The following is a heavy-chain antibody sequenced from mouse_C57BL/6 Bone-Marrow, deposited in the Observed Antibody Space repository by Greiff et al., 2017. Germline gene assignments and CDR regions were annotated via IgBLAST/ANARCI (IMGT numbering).Heavy chain of an antibody. CDR3: ARFYYDPSYWYFDV. J-gene: IGHJ1*03. CDR1: GYTFTSYG. CDR2: IYPRSGNT. V-gene: IGHV1-81*01. D-gene: IGHD2-4*01. Sequence: VQGVESGAELARPGASVKLSCKASGYTFTSYGISWVKQRTGQGLEWIGEIYPRSGNTYYNEKFKGKATLTADKSSSTAYMELRSLTSEDSAVYFCARFYYDPSYWYFDVWGTGTTVTVSS.